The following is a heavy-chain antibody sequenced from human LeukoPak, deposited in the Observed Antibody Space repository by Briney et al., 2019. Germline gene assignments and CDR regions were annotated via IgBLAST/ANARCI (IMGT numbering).Heavy chain of an antibody. CDR1: GFPFSSYE. CDR2: ISSTDGTI. CDR3: ARGSYDDIWGSYLQDVFDI. V-gene: IGHV3-48*03. Sequence: GGSLRLSCAASGFPFSSYEMNWVRQAPGKGLEWVSYISSTDGTIYYADSVKGRFTLSRDNAKNSLYLQMNSLRDEDTAVYYCARGSYDDIWGSYLQDVFDIWGQGTMVIVSS. J-gene: IGHJ3*02. D-gene: IGHD3-16*02.